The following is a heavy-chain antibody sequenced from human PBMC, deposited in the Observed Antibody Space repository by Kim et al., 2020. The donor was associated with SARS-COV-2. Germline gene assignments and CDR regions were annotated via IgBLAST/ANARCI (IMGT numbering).Heavy chain of an antibody. CDR2: T. V-gene: IGHV4-30-2*05. CDR3: ASPHKNIVVAY. J-gene: IGHJ4*02. D-gene: IGHD2-15*01. Sequence: TYYTPSLKSRVTISVDTSKNQFSLKLSSVTAADTAVYYCASPHKNIVVAYWGQGTLVTVSS.